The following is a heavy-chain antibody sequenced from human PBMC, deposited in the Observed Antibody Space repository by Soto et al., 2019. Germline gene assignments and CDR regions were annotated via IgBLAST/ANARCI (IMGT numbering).Heavy chain of an antibody. Sequence: ASVKVSCKASGYTFTGYYMHWVRQAPGQGLEWMGWINPNSGGTNYAQKFQGRVTMTRDTSISTAYMELSRLRSDDTAVYYCARALSSGYDSPFDYWGQGSLVTVCS. CDR3: ARALSSGYDSPFDY. CDR2: INPNSGGT. J-gene: IGHJ4*02. V-gene: IGHV1-2*02. CDR1: GYTFTGYY. D-gene: IGHD5-12*01.